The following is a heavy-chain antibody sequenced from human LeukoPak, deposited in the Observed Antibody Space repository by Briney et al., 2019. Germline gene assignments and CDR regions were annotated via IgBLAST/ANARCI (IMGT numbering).Heavy chain of an antibody. D-gene: IGHD2-2*01. J-gene: IGHJ4*02. CDR2: NFYSGAT. CDR3: AIVKGYCSSAGCSACDY. V-gene: IGHV4-31*03. CDR1: GGSISSDGYY. Sequence: SETLSLTCTVSGGSISSDGYYWSWIRQHPGQGLARNGYNFYSGATYYKPSIKSRVCMSVDTSKKQLFLHLNSVTIADTAVYYCAIVKGYCSSAGCSACDYWGQGTLVTVSS.